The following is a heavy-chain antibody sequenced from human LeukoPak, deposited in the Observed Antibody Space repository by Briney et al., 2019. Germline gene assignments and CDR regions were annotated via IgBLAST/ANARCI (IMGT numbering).Heavy chain of an antibody. Sequence: PGGSLRLSCAASGFTFSSYSMNWVRQAPGKGLEWVSSISSSSSYIYYADSVKGRFTISRDNAKNSLYLQMNSLRAEDTAVYYCAGERYYYDSSDYWGQRTLVTVSS. D-gene: IGHD3-22*01. CDR1: GFTFSSYS. CDR2: ISSSSSYI. J-gene: IGHJ4*02. CDR3: AGERYYYDSSDY. V-gene: IGHV3-21*01.